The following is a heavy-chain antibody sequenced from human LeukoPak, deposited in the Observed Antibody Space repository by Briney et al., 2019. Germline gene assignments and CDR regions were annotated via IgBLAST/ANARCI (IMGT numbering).Heavy chain of an antibody. CDR1: GGSFSGYY. J-gene: IGHJ4*02. CDR3: ARVVGSLVATPFDY. V-gene: IGHV4-34*01. CDR2: INHSGST. D-gene: IGHD5-12*01. Sequence: SETLSLTCAVYGGSFSGYYWSWIRQPPGKGLEWIGEINHSGSTNYNPSLKSRVTISVDTSKNQFSLKLSSVTAADTAVYYCARVVGSLVATPFDYWGQGTLVTVSS.